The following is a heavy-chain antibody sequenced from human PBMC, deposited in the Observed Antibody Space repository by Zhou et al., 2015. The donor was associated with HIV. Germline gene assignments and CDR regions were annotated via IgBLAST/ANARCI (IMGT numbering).Heavy chain of an antibody. J-gene: IGHJ2*01. CDR3: ARDRGAARPDWRYFDL. V-gene: IGHV1-69*06. CDR2: IIPVLGTT. D-gene: IGHD6-6*01. Sequence: QVQLVQSGAEVKKPGSSVKVSCKASGGTFSSYGISWVRKAPGQGLEWMGGIIPVLGTTHYAQSFQGRVSITADRSTSTAYMELRSLTSEDTAVYYCARDRGAARPDWRYFDLWGRGTLVTVSS. CDR1: GGTFSSYG.